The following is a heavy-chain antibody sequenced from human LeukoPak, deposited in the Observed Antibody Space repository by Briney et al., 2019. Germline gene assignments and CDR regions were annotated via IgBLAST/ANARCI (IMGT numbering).Heavy chain of an antibody. CDR2: FDPEDGET. Sequence: ASVKVSCKVSGYTLTVLSMHWVRQAPGKGLEWMGGFDPEDGETIYAQKFQGRVTMTEDTSTDTAYMELSSLRSEDTAVYYCATDKNSWGFFYFDYWGQGTLVSVSS. J-gene: IGHJ4*02. D-gene: IGHD3-16*01. CDR3: ATDKNSWGFFYFDY. CDR1: GYTLTVLS. V-gene: IGHV1-24*01.